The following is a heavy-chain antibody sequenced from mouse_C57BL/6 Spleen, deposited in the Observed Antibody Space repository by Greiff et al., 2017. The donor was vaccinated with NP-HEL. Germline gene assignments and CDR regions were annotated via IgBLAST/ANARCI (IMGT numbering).Heavy chain of an antibody. CDR3: TGGLRRDYFDY. V-gene: IGHV14-4*01. Sequence: VQLQQSGAELVRPGASVKLSCTASGFNIKDDYMHWVKQRPEQGLEWIGWIDPENGDTEYASKFQGKATITADTSSNTAYLQLSSLTSEDTAVYYCTGGLRRDYFDYWGQGTTLTVSS. CDR2: IDPENGDT. CDR1: GFNIKDDY. J-gene: IGHJ2*01. D-gene: IGHD2-4*01.